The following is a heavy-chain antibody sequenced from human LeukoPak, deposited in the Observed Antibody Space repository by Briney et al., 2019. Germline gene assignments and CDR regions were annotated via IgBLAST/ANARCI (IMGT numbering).Heavy chain of an antibody. CDR2: ISAYNGNT. CDR1: GYTLTELS. D-gene: IGHD2-2*02. CDR3: ARKIPSYCSSTSCYTYFDY. V-gene: IGHV1-18*01. Sequence: ASVKVSCKVSGYTLTELSMHWVRQAPGQGLEWMGWISAYNGNTNYAQKLQGRVTMTTDTSTSTAYMELRSLRSDDTAVYYCARKIPSYCSSTSCYTYFDYWGQGTLVTVSS. J-gene: IGHJ4*02.